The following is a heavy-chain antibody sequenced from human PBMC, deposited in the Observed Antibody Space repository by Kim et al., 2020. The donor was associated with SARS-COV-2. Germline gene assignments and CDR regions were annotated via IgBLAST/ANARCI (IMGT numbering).Heavy chain of an antibody. CDR3: AKARSALGYCSSTSCYTGGFDY. CDR1: GFTFSSYG. D-gene: IGHD2-2*02. Sequence: GGSLRLSCAASGFTFSSYGMHWVRQAPGKGLEWVAVISYDGSNKYYADSVKGRFTISRDNSKNTLYLQMNSLRAEDTAVYYCAKARSALGYCSSTSCYTGGFDYWGQGTLVTVSS. CDR2: ISYDGSNK. J-gene: IGHJ4*02. V-gene: IGHV3-30*18.